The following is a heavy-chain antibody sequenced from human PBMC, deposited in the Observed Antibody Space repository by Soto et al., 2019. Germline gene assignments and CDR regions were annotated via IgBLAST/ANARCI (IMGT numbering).Heavy chain of an antibody. Sequence: EGQVVESGGGLVQPGGSLRLSCAASGFTFSTYGMHWVRHVPGKGLVWVSRIKGDGSSISYADSLKGRFSIARDNAENTLYQRMGSVRVYVTAVQWRARGLKHCYGVGVWGQVTTVPVS. CDR1: GFTFSTYG. V-gene: IGHV3-74*01. CDR3: ARGLKHCYGVGV. J-gene: IGHJ6*02. CDR2: IKGDGSSI.